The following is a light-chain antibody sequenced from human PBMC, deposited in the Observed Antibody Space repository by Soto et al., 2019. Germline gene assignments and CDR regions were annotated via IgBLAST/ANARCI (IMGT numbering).Light chain of an antibody. CDR2: LAS. CDR3: QQYGTSPNT. CDR1: QSGNNNY. V-gene: IGKV3-20*01. J-gene: IGKJ2*01. Sequence: EVVLTQSPGTLSLSPGERATLSCRASQSGNNNYVAWYQQRPGQAPRLLVYLASGRAAGIPDRFSGSGSGTDFTLTISRLEPEDFAMYYCQQYGTSPNTFGQGTKLEIK.